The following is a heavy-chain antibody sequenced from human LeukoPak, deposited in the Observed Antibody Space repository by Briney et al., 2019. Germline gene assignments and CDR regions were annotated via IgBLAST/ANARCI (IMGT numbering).Heavy chain of an antibody. D-gene: IGHD3-22*01. CDR1: GFTFSSYA. J-gene: IGHJ4*02. V-gene: IGHV3-23*01. Sequence: GGSLRLSCAASGFTFSSYAMSWVRQAPGKVLEWVSAISGSGGSTYYADSVKGRFTISRDNSKNTLYLQMNSLRAEDTAVYYCANRDYYDSSGSLFWGQGTLVTVSS. CDR2: ISGSGGST. CDR3: ANRDYYDSSGSLF.